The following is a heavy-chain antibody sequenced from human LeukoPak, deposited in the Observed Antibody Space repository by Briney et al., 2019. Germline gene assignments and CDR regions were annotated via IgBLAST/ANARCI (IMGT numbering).Heavy chain of an antibody. CDR2: IYYSGGT. D-gene: IGHD3-22*01. CDR3: ARRGGDSSGNFDY. V-gene: IGHV4-59*08. CDR1: GGSISSYY. J-gene: IGHJ4*02. Sequence: SETLSLTCTVSGGSISSYYWSWIRQPPGKGLEWIGYIYYSGGTNYNPSLKSRVTISVDTSKNQFSLRLSSVTAADTAVYYCARRGGDSSGNFDYWGQGTLVTVSS.